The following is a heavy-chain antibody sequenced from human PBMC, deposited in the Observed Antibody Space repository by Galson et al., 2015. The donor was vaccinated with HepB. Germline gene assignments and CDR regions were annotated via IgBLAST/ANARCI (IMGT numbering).Heavy chain of an antibody. CDR2: ISAYNGNT. CDR1: GYTFTSYG. J-gene: IGHJ6*02. V-gene: IGHV1-18*01. CDR3: ASYCSGGSCPSNDYYYYYGMDV. D-gene: IGHD2-15*01. Sequence: SVKVSCKASGYTFTSYGISWVRQAPGQGLEWMGWISAYNGNTNYAQKLQGRVTMTTDTSTSTAYMELRSLRSDDTAVYYCASYCSGGSCPSNDYYYYYGMDVWGQGTTVTVSS.